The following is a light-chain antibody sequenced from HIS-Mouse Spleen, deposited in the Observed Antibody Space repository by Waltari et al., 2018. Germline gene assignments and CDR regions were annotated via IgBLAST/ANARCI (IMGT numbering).Light chain of an antibody. V-gene: IGLV3-25*03. CDR3: QSADSSGTYVV. CDR1: ALPKQY. Sequence: LTQPPSVSVSPGQTARITCSGDALPKQYAYWYQQKPGQAPVLVIYKDSERPSGIPERFSGSSSGTTVTLTISGVQAEDEADYYCQSADSSGTYVVFGGGTKLTVL. J-gene: IGLJ2*01. CDR2: KDS.